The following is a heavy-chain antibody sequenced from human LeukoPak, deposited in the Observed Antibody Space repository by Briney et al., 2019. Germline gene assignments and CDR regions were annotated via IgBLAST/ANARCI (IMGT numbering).Heavy chain of an antibody. D-gene: IGHD2-8*01. Sequence: PGGSLRLSCAASGFTFDDYGMSWVRQAPGKGLEGVSGINWNGGSTGYADSVKGRFTISRGNAKNSLYLQMNSLRAEDTALYYCARDFAYCTNGVCYKGAFDYWGQGTLVTVSS. CDR2: INWNGGST. CDR1: GFTFDDYG. CDR3: ARDFAYCTNGVCYKGAFDY. J-gene: IGHJ4*02. V-gene: IGHV3-20*04.